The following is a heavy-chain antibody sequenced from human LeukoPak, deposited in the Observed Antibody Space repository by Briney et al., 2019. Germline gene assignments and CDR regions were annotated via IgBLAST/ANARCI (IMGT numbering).Heavy chain of an antibody. CDR1: GFTFSSYD. D-gene: IGHD2-8*02. CDR3: ARERGTGSYFDY. V-gene: IGHV3-64*01. CDR2: ISSNGGST. Sequence: TGGSLRLSCAASGFTFSSYDMHWVRQAPGKGLEYVSAISSNGGSTYYANSVRGRFTISRDNSKNTLYLKMGSLRAEDMAVYYCARERGTGSYFDYWGQGTLVTVSS. J-gene: IGHJ4*02.